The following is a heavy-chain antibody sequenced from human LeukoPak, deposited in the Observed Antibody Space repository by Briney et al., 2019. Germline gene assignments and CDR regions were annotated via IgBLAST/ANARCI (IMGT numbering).Heavy chain of an antibody. V-gene: IGHV3-30-3*01. CDR3: ARDRVPDY. J-gene: IGHJ4*02. CDR2: ISYDGSNK. CDR1: GFTFSSYA. Sequence: GGSLRLSCAASGFTFSSYAMHWVRQAPGKGLEWVAVISYDGSNKYYADSVKGRFTISRDNSKNTLYLQINSLRAEDTAVYYCARDRVPDYWGQGTLVTVSS. D-gene: IGHD1-1*01.